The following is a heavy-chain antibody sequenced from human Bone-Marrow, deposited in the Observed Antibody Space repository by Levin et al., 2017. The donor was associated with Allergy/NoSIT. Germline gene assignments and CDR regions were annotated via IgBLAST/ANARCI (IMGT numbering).Heavy chain of an antibody. CDR1: GFTFGDYA. CDR3: SRVFWDLLFYFDY. Sequence: GESLKISCAASGFTFGDYAMSWFRQAPGKGLEWVGFIRSQSYGGTAEYAASVKGRFAISRDDSTSIAYLQMNRLKTEDTAVYYCSRVFWDLLFYFDYWGQGTLVTVSS. D-gene: IGHD1-26*01. V-gene: IGHV3-49*03. J-gene: IGHJ4*02. CDR2: IRSQSYGGTA.